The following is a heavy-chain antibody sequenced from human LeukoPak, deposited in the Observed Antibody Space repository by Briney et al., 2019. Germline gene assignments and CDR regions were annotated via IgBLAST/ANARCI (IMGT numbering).Heavy chain of an antibody. Sequence: ASVTVSCKVSGYTLTELSVHWLRQAPGKGLEWMGGFDPEDNETIYAQKFQGRVTMTEDTSTDTAYMELSSLRSEDTAVYHCATVTVTTDGNGYYYYMDVWGKGTTVTVSS. V-gene: IGHV1-24*01. D-gene: IGHD4-17*01. CDR1: GYTLTELS. J-gene: IGHJ6*03. CDR2: FDPEDNET. CDR3: ATVTVTTDGNGYYYYMDV.